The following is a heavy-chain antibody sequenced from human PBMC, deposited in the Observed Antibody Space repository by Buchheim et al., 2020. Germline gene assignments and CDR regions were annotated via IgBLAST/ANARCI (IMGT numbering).Heavy chain of an antibody. CDR3: ARGISTPGIDY. J-gene: IGHJ4*02. Sequence: EVQLEESGGTVVQPGGSLRLSCAASGFSFSNSWMNWVRQAPGKGLVWVASINHDGSETYYVDSVNGRFTASRDNVKHSLYLHMRSLRADDTSVYYCARGISTPGIDYWGQGTL. D-gene: IGHD2-15*01. CDR1: GFSFSNSW. V-gene: IGHV3-7*01. CDR2: INHDGSET.